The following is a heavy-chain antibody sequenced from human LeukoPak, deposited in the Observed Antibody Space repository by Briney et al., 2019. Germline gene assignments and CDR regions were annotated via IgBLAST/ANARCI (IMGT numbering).Heavy chain of an antibody. CDR1: GFTFSSYA. D-gene: IGHD5-18*01. Sequence: GGSLRLSCAASGFTFSSYAMHWVRQAPGKGLEWVAVISYDGSNKYYADSVKGRFTISRDNSKNTLYLQMNSLRAEDTAVYYCAREEYSYSYGYFDYWGQGTLVTVSS. J-gene: IGHJ4*02. CDR3: AREEYSYSYGYFDY. V-gene: IGHV3-30-3*01. CDR2: ISYDGSNK.